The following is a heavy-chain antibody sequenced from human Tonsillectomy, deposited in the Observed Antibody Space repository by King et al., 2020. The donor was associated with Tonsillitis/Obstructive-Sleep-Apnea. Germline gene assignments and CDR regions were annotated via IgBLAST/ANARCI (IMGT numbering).Heavy chain of an antibody. CDR1: GFTFSDYY. CDR3: ARDSRVGATRYFDY. J-gene: IGHJ4*02. Sequence: VQLVESGGGLVKPGGSLRLSCAASGFTFSDYYMSWIRQAPGKGLEWVSYISSSSSYTNYADSVKGRFTISRDNAKDSLYLQMNGLRAEDTAVYYCARDSRVGATRYFDYWAREPWSPSPQ. D-gene: IGHD1-26*01. V-gene: IGHV3-11*05. CDR2: ISSSSSYT.